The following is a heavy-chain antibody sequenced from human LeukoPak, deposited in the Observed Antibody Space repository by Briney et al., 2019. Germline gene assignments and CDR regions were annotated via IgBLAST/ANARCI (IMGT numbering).Heavy chain of an antibody. CDR2: ISYDGSNK. V-gene: IGHV3-30-3*01. CDR1: GFTFSSYG. CDR3: ARGYCGGDCYGD. Sequence: PGGSLRLSCVASGFTFSSYGMHWVRQAPGKGLEWVAVISYDGSNKDYADSVKGRFTISRDNTKSSLYLQMNSLRVEDMAVYYCARGYCGGDCYGDWGQGTLVTVSS. J-gene: IGHJ1*01. D-gene: IGHD2-21*02.